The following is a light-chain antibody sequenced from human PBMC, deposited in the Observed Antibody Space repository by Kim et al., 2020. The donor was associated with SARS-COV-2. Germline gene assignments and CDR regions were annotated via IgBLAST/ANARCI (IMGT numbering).Light chain of an antibody. Sequence: VSPGKTVSISCSGERLGDKYAFWYQQRSGQSPVLVIYQGDKRPSGIPARFSGFLSGNTATLTISGTQPMDEADYYCQAWDSSTAIFGGGTQLTVL. CDR2: QGD. CDR3: QAWDSSTAI. CDR1: RLGDKY. J-gene: IGLJ2*01. V-gene: IGLV3-1*01.